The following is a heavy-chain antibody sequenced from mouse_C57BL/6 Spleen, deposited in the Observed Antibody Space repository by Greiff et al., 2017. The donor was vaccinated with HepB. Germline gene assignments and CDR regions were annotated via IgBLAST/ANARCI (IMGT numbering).Heavy chain of an antibody. Sequence: EVKLVESGGGLVKPGGSLKLSCAASGFTFSSYAMSWVRQTPEKRLEWVATISDGGSYTYYPDNVKGRFTISRDNAKNNLYLQMSHLKSEDTAMYYCASHLRRGAMDYWGQGTSVTVSS. CDR2: ISDGGSYT. J-gene: IGHJ4*01. CDR3: ASHLRRGAMDY. D-gene: IGHD2-12*01. CDR1: GFTFSSYA. V-gene: IGHV5-4*03.